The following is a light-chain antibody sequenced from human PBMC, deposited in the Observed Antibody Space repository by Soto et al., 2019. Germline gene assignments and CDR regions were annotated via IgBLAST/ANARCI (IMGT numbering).Light chain of an antibody. CDR2: GAS. CDR3: QQYDNSIT. J-gene: IGKJ5*01. V-gene: IGKV3-20*01. Sequence: EIVLTQSPDTVSLSPGETATLSCRASQSVNSNYLAWYQQKPGQAPRLLIYGASSRATGIPDGFSGSGSGTDFSLTISRLEPEDFAVFYCQQYDNSITFGQGTRLEIE. CDR1: QSVNSNY.